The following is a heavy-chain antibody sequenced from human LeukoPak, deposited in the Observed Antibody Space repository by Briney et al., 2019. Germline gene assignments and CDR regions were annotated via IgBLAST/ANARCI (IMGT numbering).Heavy chain of an antibody. Sequence: GGSLRLSCAASGFTFSTFAMIWVRQPPGKGLEWVSSIFPSGEIHYADSVRGRFTISRDNSKSTLSLQMNSLRAEDTAIYYCATYRQVLLPFESWGQGTLVTVSS. CDR2: IFPSGEI. D-gene: IGHD2-8*02. V-gene: IGHV3-23*01. CDR3: ATYRQVLLPFES. J-gene: IGHJ4*02. CDR1: GFTFSTFA.